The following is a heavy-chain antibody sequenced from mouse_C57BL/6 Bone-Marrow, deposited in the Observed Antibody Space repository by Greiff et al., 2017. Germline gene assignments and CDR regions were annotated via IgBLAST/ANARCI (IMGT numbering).Heavy chain of an antibody. Sequence: VQLQQSGAELVKPGASVKISCKASGYAFSSYWLNVVKQRPEQGLEWIGRIDPANGNTKYAPEFQGKATITADTSSNTAYLLLSSLTSEDTAIYDCARGLDYWGQGTTLTVSS. CDR2: IDPANGNT. CDR3: ARGLDY. D-gene: IGHD3-3*01. J-gene: IGHJ2*01. CDR1: GYAFSSYW. V-gene: IGHV14-3*01.